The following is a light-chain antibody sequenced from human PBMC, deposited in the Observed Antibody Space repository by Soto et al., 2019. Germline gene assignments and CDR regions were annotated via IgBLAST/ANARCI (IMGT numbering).Light chain of an antibody. CDR2: AAP. V-gene: IGKV1-39*01. Sequence: DIQMTQSPSSLSASVGDRVTITCRASQSISSYLNWYQQKPVKVPNLLIYAAPRLQSWVPSKFSGSRSGTDFTLNISSLQPEDFATYYCQQSYSTSYTFGQGTKLQIK. CDR3: QQSYSTSYT. CDR1: QSISSY. J-gene: IGKJ2*01.